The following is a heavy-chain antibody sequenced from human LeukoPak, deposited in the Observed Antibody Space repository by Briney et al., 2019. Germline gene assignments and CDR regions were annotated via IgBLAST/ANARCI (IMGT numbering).Heavy chain of an antibody. J-gene: IGHJ4*02. V-gene: IGHV3-23*01. Sequence: SGGSLRLSCAASGFTFSSYAMSWVRQAPGKGLEWVSAISGSGGSTYYADSVKGRFTISRDKSKNTLYLQMNSLRAEDTAVYYCAKDLSSSSWYYFDYRGQGTLVTVSS. D-gene: IGHD6-13*01. CDR3: AKDLSSSSWYYFDY. CDR1: GFTFSSYA. CDR2: ISGSGGST.